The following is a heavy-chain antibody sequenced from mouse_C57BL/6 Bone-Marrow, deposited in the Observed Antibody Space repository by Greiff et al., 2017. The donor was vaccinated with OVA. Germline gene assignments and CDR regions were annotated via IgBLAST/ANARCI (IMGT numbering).Heavy chain of an antibody. CDR1: GYTFTSYG. Sequence: QVQLQQSGAELARPGASVKLSCKASGYTFTSYGISWVKQRTGQGLEWIGEIYPRSGNTYYNEKFKGKATLTADKSSSTAYMELRSLTSEDSAVYFCARDGIYGSRIFDVWGKGTTLTVSS. J-gene: IGHJ2*01. V-gene: IGHV1-81*01. D-gene: IGHD1-1*01. CDR3: ARDGIYGSRIFDV. CDR2: IYPRSGNT.